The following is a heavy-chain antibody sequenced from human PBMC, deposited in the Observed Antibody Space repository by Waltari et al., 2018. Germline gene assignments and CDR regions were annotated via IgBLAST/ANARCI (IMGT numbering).Heavy chain of an antibody. CDR1: GGTPSNYS. V-gene: IGHV1-69*15. Sequence: QVQLVQSGAAGTKPGSSVKVSRKASGGTPSNYSISCVRQAPGQGLEWLGRIIPIFGITNYAQKFQGRVKITADESTSTAYMELSSLRSEDTAVYYCALRDYYDSSGYYAWGQGTLVTVSS. D-gene: IGHD3-22*01. CDR2: IIPIFGIT. CDR3: ALRDYYDSSGYYA. J-gene: IGHJ5*02.